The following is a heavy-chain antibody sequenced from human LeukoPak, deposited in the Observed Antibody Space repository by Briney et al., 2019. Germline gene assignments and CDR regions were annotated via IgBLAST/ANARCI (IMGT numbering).Heavy chain of an antibody. J-gene: IGHJ4*02. CDR2: ISSSSSYT. V-gene: IGHV3-21*05. Sequence: GGSLRLSCAASGFTSGNYAMNWVRQAPGKGLEWVSYISSSSSYTNYADSVKGRFTISRDNAKNSLYLQMNSLRAEDTAVYYCARDYCSGGSCYSDYWGQGTLVTVSS. CDR3: ARDYCSGGSCYSDY. CDR1: GFTSGNYA. D-gene: IGHD2-15*01.